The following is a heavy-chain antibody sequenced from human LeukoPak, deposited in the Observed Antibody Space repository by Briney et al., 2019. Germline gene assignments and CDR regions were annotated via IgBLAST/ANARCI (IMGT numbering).Heavy chain of an antibody. V-gene: IGHV3-48*02. CDR2: ISSSTSRI. D-gene: IGHD7-27*01. CDR3: ARDIHWAFDY. CDR1: GFTFNSYS. Sequence: GGSLRLSCGASGFTFNSYSMNWVRQAPGKGLEWVSYISSSTSRIYYADSVKGRFTISRDSARRSLFLQMNSLRDEDTAVYCCARDIHWAFDYWGQGTLVTVSS. J-gene: IGHJ4*02.